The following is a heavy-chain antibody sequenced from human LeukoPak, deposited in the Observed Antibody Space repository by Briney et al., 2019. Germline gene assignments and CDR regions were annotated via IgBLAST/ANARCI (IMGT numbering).Heavy chain of an antibody. V-gene: IGHV3-23*01. J-gene: IGHJ6*02. Sequence: GGSLRLSCAASALTFSSYAVTWVRQAPGKGLEWVSVISSSGATTYYADSVQGRFTISRDSSKNTLYLQMNSLRAADTAVYYCAKVSTVAPPKYYGLDVWGQGTTVTVSS. CDR3: AKVSTVAPPKYYGLDV. D-gene: IGHD3-3*02. CDR1: ALTFSSYA. CDR2: ISSSGATT.